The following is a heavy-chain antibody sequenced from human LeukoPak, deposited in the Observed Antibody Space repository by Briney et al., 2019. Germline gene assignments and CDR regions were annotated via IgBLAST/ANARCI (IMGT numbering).Heavy chain of an antibody. CDR1: GFTFSSYV. V-gene: IGHV3-30*18. CDR3: AKERRIAAAGIHFDY. CDR2: ISYDGSNK. D-gene: IGHD6-13*01. Sequence: GGSLRLSCAASGFTFSSYVMHWVRQAPGKGLEWVAVISYDGSNKYYADSVKGRFTISRDNSKNTLYLQMNSLRAEDTAVYYCAKERRIAAAGIHFDYWGQGTLVTVSS. J-gene: IGHJ4*02.